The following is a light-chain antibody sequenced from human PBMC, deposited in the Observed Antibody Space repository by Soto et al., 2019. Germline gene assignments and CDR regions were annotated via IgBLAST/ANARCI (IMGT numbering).Light chain of an antibody. CDR3: QQYNNWPGT. CDR1: QSLNRD. Sequence: IGMTQSPATLSMSPGERATLSCRASQSLNRDLAWYQQKPGQSPRLLIFGASIRATGIPARFSGSGSGTEFTLTIGSLQSEDWALYYFQQYNNWPGTFGQGTKVDIK. J-gene: IGKJ1*01. CDR2: GAS. V-gene: IGKV3-15*01.